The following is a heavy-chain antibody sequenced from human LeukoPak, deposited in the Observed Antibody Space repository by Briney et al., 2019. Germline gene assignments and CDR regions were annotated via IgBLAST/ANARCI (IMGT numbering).Heavy chain of an antibody. D-gene: IGHD2-15*01. V-gene: IGHV5-51*01. CDR3: ARGRYCSGGTCHFDY. CDR2: IYPGDSDT. Sequence: GESLKISCEGSGYSFTTYWIGWVRQMPGKGLEWMGIIYPGDSDTRYSPSFQGQVTISADKSISIAYLQWSSLEASDTAMYYCARGRYCSGGTCHFDYWGQGTLVTASS. J-gene: IGHJ4*02. CDR1: GYSFTTYW.